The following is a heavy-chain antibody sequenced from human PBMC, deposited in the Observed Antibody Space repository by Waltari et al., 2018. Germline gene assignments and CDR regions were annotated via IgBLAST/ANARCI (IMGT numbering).Heavy chain of an antibody. CDR1: GYTFTSYG. J-gene: IGHJ4*02. CDR2: IIPMFGTA. CDR3: ARAPTEGGFGFDR. D-gene: IGHD3-10*01. Sequence: QVQLVQSGAEVKKPGASVKVSCKASGYTFTSYGISWVRQAAGQGLEWMGGIIPMFGTANYAKKFQGSVTISADVSTNTAYMELSSLNSEDTALYFCARAPTEGGFGFDRWGQGTLVTVSS. V-gene: IGHV1-69*13.